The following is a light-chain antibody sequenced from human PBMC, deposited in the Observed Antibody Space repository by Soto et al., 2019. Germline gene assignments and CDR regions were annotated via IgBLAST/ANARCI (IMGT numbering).Light chain of an antibody. Sequence: EIVLTQSPGTLSLSVGERATLSCRASQSVTSSYLAWYQQKPGQAPTVLIYGASSRATGISDRFSGSGSGKDFSLTISRLEPEDFAVYYCQRYDTTPTFGQGTKVDIK. V-gene: IGKV3-20*01. CDR2: GAS. CDR3: QRYDTTPT. CDR1: QSVTSSY. J-gene: IGKJ1*01.